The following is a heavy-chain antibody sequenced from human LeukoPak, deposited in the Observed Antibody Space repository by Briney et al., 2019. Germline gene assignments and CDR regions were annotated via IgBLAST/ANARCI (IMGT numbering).Heavy chain of an antibody. CDR2: IYYSGST. Sequence: SQTLSLTCTVSGGSISSGGYYWSWIRQHPGKGLEWIGYIYYSGSTYYNPSLKSRVTISVDTSKNQFSLKLSPVTAADTAVYYCARDHHYYDSSHDAFDIWGQGTMVTVSS. V-gene: IGHV4-31*03. CDR1: GGSISSGGYY. J-gene: IGHJ3*02. CDR3: ARDHHYYDSSHDAFDI. D-gene: IGHD3-22*01.